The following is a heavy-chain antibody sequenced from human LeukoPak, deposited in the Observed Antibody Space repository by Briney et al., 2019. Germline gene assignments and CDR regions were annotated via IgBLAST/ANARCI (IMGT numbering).Heavy chain of an antibody. CDR1: GFTFSSYA. CDR3: ARWGQLVREDY. Sequence: GGSLRLSCAASGFTFSSYAMHWVRQAPGKGLEWVAVISYDGSNKYYADSVKGRFTISRDNSKNTLYLQMNSLRSEDTAVYYCARWGQLVREDYWGQGTLVTVSS. J-gene: IGHJ4*02. V-gene: IGHV3-30-3*01. CDR2: ISYDGSNK. D-gene: IGHD6-13*01.